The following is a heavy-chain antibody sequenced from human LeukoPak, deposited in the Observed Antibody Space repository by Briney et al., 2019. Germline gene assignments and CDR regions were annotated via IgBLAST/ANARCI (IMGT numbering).Heavy chain of an antibody. J-gene: IGHJ2*01. D-gene: IGHD3-22*01. V-gene: IGHV3-13*04. CDR1: GFTFRTYD. CDR2: LDTAGGT. Sequence: GGSLRLSCAASGFTFRTYDMHWVRHVTGEGLEWVSALDTAGGTYYPGSVKGRFTISRENTKNSLYLQMNSLRPGDTAVYYCIRESNYYDSSTSPGYFELWGRGTLVTVSS. CDR3: IRESNYYDSSTSPGYFEL.